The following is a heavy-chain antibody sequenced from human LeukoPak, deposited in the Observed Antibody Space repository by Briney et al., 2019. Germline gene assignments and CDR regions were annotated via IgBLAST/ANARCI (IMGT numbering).Heavy chain of an antibody. Sequence: GGSLRLSCAASGFTFNSHEMYWVRQAPGKGLEWVAFISYDGNRKYYADSVKGRFTISRDNSQNTLYLQMNSLRAEDTAVYYCARKNSGSYEWHFDYWGQGTLVTVSS. CDR1: GFTFNSHE. CDR3: ARKNSGSYEWHFDY. J-gene: IGHJ4*02. CDR2: ISYDGNRK. V-gene: IGHV3-30-3*01. D-gene: IGHD1-26*01.